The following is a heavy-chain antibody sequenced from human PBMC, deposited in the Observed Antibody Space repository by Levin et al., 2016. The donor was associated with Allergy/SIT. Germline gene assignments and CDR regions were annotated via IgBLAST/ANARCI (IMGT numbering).Heavy chain of an antibody. Sequence: RQPPGKGLEWIGYIYYSGSTYYNPSLKSRVTISVDTSKNQFSLKLSSVTAADTAVYYCARVRGVIIAYYYYYMDVWGKGTTVTVSS. D-gene: IGHD3-10*01. CDR2: IYYSGST. V-gene: IGHV4-31*02. CDR3: ARVRGVIIAYYYYYMDV. J-gene: IGHJ6*03.